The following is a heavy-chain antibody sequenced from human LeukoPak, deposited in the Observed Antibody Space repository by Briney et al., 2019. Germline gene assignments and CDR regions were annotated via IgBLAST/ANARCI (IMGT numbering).Heavy chain of an antibody. J-gene: IGHJ4*02. CDR2: ISAYNGNT. Sequence: ASVKVSCKASGYTFTSYGISWVRQAPGQGLEWMGWISAYNGNTNYAQKFQGRVTMTRDTSISTAYMELSRLRSDDTAVYYCARALYSSGWLSDYWGQGTLVTVSS. CDR3: ARALYSSGWLSDY. V-gene: IGHV1-18*01. CDR1: GYTFTSYG. D-gene: IGHD6-19*01.